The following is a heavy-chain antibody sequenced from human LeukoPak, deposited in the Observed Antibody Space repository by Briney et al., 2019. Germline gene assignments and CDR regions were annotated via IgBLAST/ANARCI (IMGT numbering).Heavy chain of an antibody. CDR1: GGTFSTYA. CDR2: ISAYNGNT. V-gene: IGHV1-18*01. CDR3: ARESNWFDP. Sequence: ASVKVSCKASGGTFSTYAVSWVRQAPGQGLEWMGWISAYNGNTNYAQKLQGRVTMTTDTSTSTAYMELRSLRSDDTAVYYCARESNWFDPWGQGTLVTVSS. J-gene: IGHJ5*02.